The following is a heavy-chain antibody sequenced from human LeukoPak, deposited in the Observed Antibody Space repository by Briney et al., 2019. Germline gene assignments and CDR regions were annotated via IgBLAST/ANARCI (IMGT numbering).Heavy chain of an antibody. CDR2: IYSTGRT. CDR3: ARPAVAGSNHWFDP. V-gene: IGHV4-4*08. D-gene: IGHD6-19*01. J-gene: IGHJ5*02. CDR1: GASIRSYS. Sequence: SETLSLTCTVSGASIRSYSWGWIRQPAGKGLEWIGDIYSTGRTNYNPSLKSRVTMSLDTSRNQVSLNLNSLTAADTAVYYCARPAVAGSNHWFDPWGQGTQVTVSS.